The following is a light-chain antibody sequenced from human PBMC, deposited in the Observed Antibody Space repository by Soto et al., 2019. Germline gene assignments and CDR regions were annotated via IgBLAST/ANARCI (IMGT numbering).Light chain of an antibody. V-gene: IGKV3-20*01. CDR3: QYYDSFRT. Sequence: PGERATLSCRASQSVDSTYLTWYQQKPGQAPRLLIYGASGRATGIPDRFSGSGSGTDFTLTISRLEPEDFAVYFCQYYDSFRTFGQGTKVDIK. CDR1: QSVDSTY. J-gene: IGKJ1*01. CDR2: GAS.